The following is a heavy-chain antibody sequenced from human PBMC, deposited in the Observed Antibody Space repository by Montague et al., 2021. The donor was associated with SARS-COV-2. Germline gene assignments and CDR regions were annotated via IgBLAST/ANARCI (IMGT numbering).Heavy chain of an antibody. CDR3: ARGGGSGYRYYFDY. D-gene: IGHD3-22*01. J-gene: IGHJ4*02. Sequence: SETLSLTCTVSGGFISSYYWNWIRQPPGKGLEWIGHIDYSGSTNYNTAXXGGVTMSVDTSKNQFSLKLSSVTAADTAVYYCARGGGSGYRYYFDYWGQGSLVTVSS. CDR2: IDYSGST. V-gene: IGHV4-59*01. CDR1: GGFISSYY.